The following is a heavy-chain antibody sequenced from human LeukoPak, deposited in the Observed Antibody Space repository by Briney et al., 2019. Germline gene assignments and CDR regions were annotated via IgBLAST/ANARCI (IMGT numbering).Heavy chain of an antibody. J-gene: IGHJ4*02. CDR3: ARDDNWGFDY. CDR2: ISDSGGRT. CDR1: GITFSNYG. V-gene: IGHV3-23*01. Sequence: GGSLRLSCAVSGITFSNYGMSWVRQAPGKGLEWVAGISDSGGRTNYADSVKGRFTIHRDNATNSLSLQMNSRRAEDTAFYFCARDDNWGFDYWGQGALVPVSS. D-gene: IGHD7-27*01.